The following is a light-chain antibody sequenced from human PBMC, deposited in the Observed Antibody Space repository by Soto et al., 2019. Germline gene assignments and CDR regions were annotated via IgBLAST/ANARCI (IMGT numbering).Light chain of an antibody. CDR1: QSVCSN. CDR2: GAS. V-gene: IGKV3-15*01. Sequence: EVVMTQSPATLSVSPGERATLSCRASQSVCSNLAWYQLRPGQAPRLLIYGASTRATGIPARFSGSGSGTEFTLTISSLQSEDFALYYCQQYNKWPLFTFGPGTRVDIK. CDR3: QQYNKWPLFT. J-gene: IGKJ3*01.